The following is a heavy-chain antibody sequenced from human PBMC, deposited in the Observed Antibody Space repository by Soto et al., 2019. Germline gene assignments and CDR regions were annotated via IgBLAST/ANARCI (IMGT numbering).Heavy chain of an antibody. CDR2: MWYDGSNK. Sequence: QVQLVESGGGVVQPGRSLRLSCAASGFTFSSYGMHWVRQAPGKGLEWVAVMWYDGSNKYYADSVKGRFTISRDNSKNTLYLPMNSLRAEDTAVYYCARGDIVVVPAAFDLWGQGTMVTVPS. CDR1: GFTFSSYG. D-gene: IGHD2-2*01. J-gene: IGHJ3*01. V-gene: IGHV3-33*01. CDR3: ARGDIVVVPAAFDL.